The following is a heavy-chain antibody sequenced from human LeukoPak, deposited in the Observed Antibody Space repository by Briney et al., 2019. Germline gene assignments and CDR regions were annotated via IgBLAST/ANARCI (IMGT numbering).Heavy chain of an antibody. CDR3: ARDWSGGYNKFDY. Sequence: GGSLRLSCAASGFTFSSYWMSWVRQAPGKGLEWVANIKQDGSEKYYVDSVKGRFTISRDNAKNSLYLQMNSQRAEDTAVYYCARDWSGGYNKFDYWGQGTLVTVSS. CDR1: GFTFSSYW. CDR2: IKQDGSEK. V-gene: IGHV3-7*05. J-gene: IGHJ4*02. D-gene: IGHD5-24*01.